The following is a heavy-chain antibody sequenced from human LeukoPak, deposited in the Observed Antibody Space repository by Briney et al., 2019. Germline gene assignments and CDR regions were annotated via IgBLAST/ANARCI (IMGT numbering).Heavy chain of an antibody. Sequence: KPSETLSLTCTVSGGSISNNYWTWIRQHPGKGLEWIGYIYYSGSTYYNPSLKSRVTISVNTSKNQFSLKLSSVTAADTAVYYCASGVRAFDIWGQGTMVTVSS. CDR1: GGSISNNY. V-gene: IGHV4-59*06. CDR2: IYYSGST. J-gene: IGHJ3*02. D-gene: IGHD1-26*01. CDR3: ASGVRAFDI.